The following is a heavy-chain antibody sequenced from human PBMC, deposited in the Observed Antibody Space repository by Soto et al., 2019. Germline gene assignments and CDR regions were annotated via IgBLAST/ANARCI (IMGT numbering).Heavy chain of an antibody. D-gene: IGHD3-10*01. CDR3: AREEYYYGSGSFFTG. V-gene: IGHV1-69*08. CDR2: IIPILGIA. J-gene: IGHJ4*02. Sequence: QVQLVQSGAEVKKPGSSLKVSCKASGGTFSSYTISWVRQAPGQGLEWMGRIIPILGIANYAQKFQGRVTITADKFTSTAYMELSSLRSEDTAVYYCAREEYYYGSGSFFTGWGQGTLVTVSS. CDR1: GGTFSSYT.